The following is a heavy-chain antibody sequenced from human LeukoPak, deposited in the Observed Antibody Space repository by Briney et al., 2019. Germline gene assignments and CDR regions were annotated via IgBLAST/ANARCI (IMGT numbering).Heavy chain of an antibody. Sequence: GGSLRLSCAASGFTFSSYAMHWVRQAPGRGLEYVSAISINGGSTYYANSVKGRFTISRDNSKNTLYLQMGSLRAEDMAVYYCARTGRQLVLPNYYYYYGMDVWGQGTTVTVSS. J-gene: IGHJ6*02. CDR1: GFTFSSYA. CDR3: ARTGRQLVLPNYYYYYGMDV. D-gene: IGHD6-6*01. CDR2: ISINGGST. V-gene: IGHV3-64*01.